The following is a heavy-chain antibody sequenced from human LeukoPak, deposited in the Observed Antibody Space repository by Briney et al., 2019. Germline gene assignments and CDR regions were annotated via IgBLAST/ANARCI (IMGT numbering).Heavy chain of an antibody. D-gene: IGHD6-19*01. CDR1: GDSVSSNSVT. J-gene: IGHJ4*02. CDR2: TYYRSTWYN. CDR3: ASLEDSSGWRYFDY. V-gene: IGHV6-1*01. Sequence: SQTLSLTCAISGDSVSSNSVTWNWIRQSPSRGLEWLGRTYYRSTWYNDYAVSVRGRITINPDTSKNQFSLQLNSVTPEDTAVYYCASLEDSSGWRYFDYWGQGTLATVSS.